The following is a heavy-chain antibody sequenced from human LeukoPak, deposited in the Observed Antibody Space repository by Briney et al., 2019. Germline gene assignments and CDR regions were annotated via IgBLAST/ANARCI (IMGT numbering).Heavy chain of an antibody. V-gene: IGHV3-21*01. CDR3: AREDNDFWSGYYTRYYYYYMDV. J-gene: IGHJ6*03. D-gene: IGHD3-3*01. Sequence: GGSLRLSCAASGFTFTNSAMNWVRQAPGRGLEWVSSISSSSSYIYYADSVKGRFTISRDNAKNSLYLQMNSLRAEDTAVYYCAREDNDFWSGYYTRYYYYYMDVWGKGTTVTVSS. CDR2: ISSSSSYI. CDR1: GFTFTNSA.